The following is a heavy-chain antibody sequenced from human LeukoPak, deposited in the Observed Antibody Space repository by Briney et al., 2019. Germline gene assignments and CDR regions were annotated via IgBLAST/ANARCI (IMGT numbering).Heavy chain of an antibody. J-gene: IGHJ4*02. V-gene: IGHV4-4*02. CDR1: GGSIDSTNY. D-gene: IGHD3-22*01. CDR3: IREDRPSCPFAF. CDR2: IAHDGTK. Sequence: SETLSLTGDVSGGSIDSTNYWRCVRQAPGRGLEWLGAIAHDGTKNFNSSLRGRVATSFARANNYFSRSLTAVTAADTAHYYFIREDRPSCPFAFWGQGTLVTVSS.